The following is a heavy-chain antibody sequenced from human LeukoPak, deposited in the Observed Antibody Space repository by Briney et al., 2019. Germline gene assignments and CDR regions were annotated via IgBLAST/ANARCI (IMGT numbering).Heavy chain of an antibody. CDR2: ISSSSSYT. Sequence: GGSLRLSCAASGFTSSDYYMSWIRQAPGKGLEWVSYISSSSSYTNYADSVKGRFTISRDNAKNSLYLQTNSLRAEDTAVYYCARAPSSFIMYYFDYWGQGTLVTVSS. V-gene: IGHV3-11*06. J-gene: IGHJ4*02. CDR1: GFTSSDYY. CDR3: ARAPSSFIMYYFDY. D-gene: IGHD1-26*01.